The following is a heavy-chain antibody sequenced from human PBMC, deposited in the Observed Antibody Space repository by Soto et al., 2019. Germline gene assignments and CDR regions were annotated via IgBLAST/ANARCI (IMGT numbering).Heavy chain of an antibody. V-gene: IGHV2-26*01. D-gene: IGHD2-21*02. J-gene: IGHJ4*02. CDR1: GFSLSNTRMG. Sequence: QVTLKESGPVLGKPTETLTLTCTVSGFSLSNTRMGVSGIRPPPGKALEWLAHIFSNDAKSYSTSLKSRLTNSTDHSKSRWGLTVTNMAPADTATYSCARIRWRREYYFDDWGQGTL. CDR3: ARIRWRREYYFDD. CDR2: IFSNDAK.